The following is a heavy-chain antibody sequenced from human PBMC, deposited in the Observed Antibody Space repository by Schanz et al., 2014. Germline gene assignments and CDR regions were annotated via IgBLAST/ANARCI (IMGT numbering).Heavy chain of an antibody. CDR1: GFTLSSYA. V-gene: IGHV3-30-3*01. D-gene: IGHD5-12*01. CDR3: ASPSGYSDYGTYFDF. J-gene: IGHJ4*02. Sequence: VQLVESGGGLVKPGGSLRLSCAAYGFTLSSYAMHWVRQAPGKGLEWVAVISYDGRNKYYADSVKGRFTISRDNSKNTLYLQMNSLRAEDTAVYYCASPSGYSDYGTYFDFWGQGTLXTVSS. CDR2: ISYDGRNK.